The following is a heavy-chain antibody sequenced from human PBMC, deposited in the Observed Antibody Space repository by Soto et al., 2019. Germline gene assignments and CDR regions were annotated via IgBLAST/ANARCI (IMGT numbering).Heavy chain of an antibody. D-gene: IGHD7-27*01. CDR2: MSPNSGNT. V-gene: IGHV1-8*01. Sequence: QVQLVQSGAEVKKPGASVKVSCKASGYSFTSYDLNWVRQTSGQGLEWLGWMSPNSGNTGYAQKFQGRVTMTRDTSIRTAYMELRSLRSEDTAVYYCVRGPPNWGFDYWGQGTLVAVSS. CDR1: GYSFTSYD. CDR3: VRGPPNWGFDY. J-gene: IGHJ4*02.